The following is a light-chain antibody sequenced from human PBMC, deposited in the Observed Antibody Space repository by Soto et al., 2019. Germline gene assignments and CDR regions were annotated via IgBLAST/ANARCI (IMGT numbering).Light chain of an antibody. CDR2: DVS. V-gene: IGKV1-5*01. Sequence: DIQMTQSPSTLSASVGDTVTITCRASQSINNLLAWYQQKPGKAPKFLIYDVSTLESGVPSRFSGSGSGTEFTLTISSLQPDDFATYYCQQYDTYWTFGQGTKVDIK. CDR1: QSINNL. CDR3: QQYDTYWT. J-gene: IGKJ1*01.